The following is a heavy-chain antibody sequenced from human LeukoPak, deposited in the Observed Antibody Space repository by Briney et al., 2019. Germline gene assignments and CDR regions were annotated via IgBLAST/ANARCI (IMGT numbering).Heavy chain of an antibody. D-gene: IGHD3-22*01. CDR3: AKDMGGDYDSSGYYSNYFDY. CDR2: ISGSGGST. Sequence: GSLRLSCAASGFTFSSYALSWVRQAPGKGLEWVSAISGSGGSTFYADSVKGRFTISRDNSKNTLYLQMNSLRAEDTAVYYCAKDMGGDYDSSGYYSNYFDYWGQGTLVTVSS. J-gene: IGHJ4*02. CDR1: GFTFSSYA. V-gene: IGHV3-23*01.